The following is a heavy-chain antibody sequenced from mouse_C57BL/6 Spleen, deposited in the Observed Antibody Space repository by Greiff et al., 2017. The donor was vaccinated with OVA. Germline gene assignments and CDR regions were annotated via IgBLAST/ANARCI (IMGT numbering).Heavy chain of an antibody. J-gene: IGHJ4*01. CDR1: GFSLTSYG. D-gene: IGHD1-1*01. CDR2: IWRGGST. CDR3: AKGGTVVGGYAMDY. Sequence: VHLVESGPGLVQPSQSLSITCTVSGFSLTSYGVHWVRQSPGKGLEWLGVIWRGGSTDYNAAFMSRLSITKDNSKSQVFFKMNSLQADDTAIYYCAKGGTVVGGYAMDYWGQGTSVTVSS. V-gene: IGHV2-5*01.